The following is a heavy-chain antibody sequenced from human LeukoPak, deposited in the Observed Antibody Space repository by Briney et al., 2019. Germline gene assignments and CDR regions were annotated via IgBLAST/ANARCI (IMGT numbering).Heavy chain of an antibody. CDR3: ARGDGGGEYQPFDY. D-gene: IGHD2-2*01. CDR1: GGSISSSDW. V-gene: IGHV4-4*02. J-gene: IGHJ4*02. Sequence: SGTLSLTCGVSGGSISSSDWWSWVRQPPGKGLEWIGEIYHSGTTNYNPSLKSRVIISVDRSKNQFSLKLSSVTAADTAVYYCARGDGGGEYQPFDYWGQGTLVTVSS. CDR2: IYHSGTT.